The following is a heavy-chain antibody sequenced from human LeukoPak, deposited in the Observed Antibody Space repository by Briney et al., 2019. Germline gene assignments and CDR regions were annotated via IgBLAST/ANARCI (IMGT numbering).Heavy chain of an antibody. CDR2: FDPEDGET. J-gene: IGHJ4*02. CDR1: GYTLTELS. Sequence: GASVKVSCKVSGYTLTELSMHWVRQAPGKGLEWMGGFDPEDGETIYAQKFQGRATMTEDTSTDTAYMELSSLRSEDTAVYYCATDQRCSSISCYTLDYWGQGALVTVSS. V-gene: IGHV1-24*01. D-gene: IGHD2-2*02. CDR3: ATDQRCSSISCYTLDY.